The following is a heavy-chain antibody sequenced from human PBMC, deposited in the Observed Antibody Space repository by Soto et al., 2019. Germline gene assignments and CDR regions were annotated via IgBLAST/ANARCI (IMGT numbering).Heavy chain of an antibody. D-gene: IGHD5-12*01. V-gene: IGHV4-59*08. CDR2: TYYSGST. CDR3: ARRYGGNFDY. Sequence: SETLSLTFTVSGCSISSYYWSWIRQPPGKGLEWIGYTYYSGSTNYNPSLKSRVTISVDTSKNQFSLKLSSVTAADTAVYYCARRYGGNFDYWGQGTLVTVS. J-gene: IGHJ4*02. CDR1: GCSISSYY.